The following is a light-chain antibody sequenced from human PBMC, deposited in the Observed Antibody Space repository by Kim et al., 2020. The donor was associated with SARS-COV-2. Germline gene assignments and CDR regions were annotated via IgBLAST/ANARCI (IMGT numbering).Light chain of an antibody. V-gene: IGLV1-44*01. CDR2: SDD. Sequence: GQRVTISCSGRISNIGTNTVTWYQHVPGTAPKLLVYSDDQRPSGVPDRFSGSKSGSSASLAISGLQSEDEADYYCAAWDDSLNGYVFATGTKVTVL. CDR1: ISNIGTNT. J-gene: IGLJ1*01. CDR3: AAWDDSLNGYV.